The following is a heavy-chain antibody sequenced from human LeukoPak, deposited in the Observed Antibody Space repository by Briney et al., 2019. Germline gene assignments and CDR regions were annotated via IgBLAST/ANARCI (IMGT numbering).Heavy chain of an antibody. CDR1: SGTISSSY. J-gene: IGHJ4*02. V-gene: IGHV4-59*01. CDR3: ARSPTVAIELDY. Sequence: SSETLSLTCTVSSGTISSSYWSWIRQPPGKGLEWIGYVFYSGSTNYNPSLKSRVSISVDTSRKYFSLRLSSVTAADTAVYYCARSPTVAIELDYWGQGILVTVSS. CDR2: VFYSGST. D-gene: IGHD4-23*01.